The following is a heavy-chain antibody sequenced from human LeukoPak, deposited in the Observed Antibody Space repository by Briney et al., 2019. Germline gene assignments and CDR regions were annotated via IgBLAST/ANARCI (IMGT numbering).Heavy chain of an antibody. D-gene: IGHD2-2*01. CDR3: ARDGTGYAPPY. CDR1: GGTFSSYA. V-gene: IGHV1-69*05. J-gene: IGHJ4*02. Sequence: ASVKVSCKASGGTFSSYAISWVRQAPGQGLEWMGGIIPIFGTANYAQKLQGRVTMTTDTSTSTAYMELRSLRSDDTAVYYCARDGTGYAPPYWGQGTLVTVSS. CDR2: IIPIFGTA.